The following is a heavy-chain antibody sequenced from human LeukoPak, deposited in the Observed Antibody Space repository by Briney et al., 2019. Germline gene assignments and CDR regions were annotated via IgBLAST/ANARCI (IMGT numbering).Heavy chain of an antibody. Sequence: GGSLRLSCAASGFTFSSYSMNWVRQAPGKGLEWVSSISSSSSYIYYADSVKGRFTISRDNAKNSLYLQMNSLRAEDTAVYYCARVEELWELLRLDYYYMDVWGKGTTVTISS. V-gene: IGHV3-21*01. CDR3: ARVEELWELLRLDYYYMDV. D-gene: IGHD1-26*01. J-gene: IGHJ6*03. CDR1: GFTFSSYS. CDR2: ISSSSSYI.